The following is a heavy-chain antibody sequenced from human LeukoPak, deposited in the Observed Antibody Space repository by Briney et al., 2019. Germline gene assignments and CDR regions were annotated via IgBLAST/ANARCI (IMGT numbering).Heavy chain of an antibody. V-gene: IGHV1-2*02. Sequence: ASVKVSCKASGYTFSGFTGYYIHWVRQAPGQGLEWMGWLNPNGGATNSAQKFQGRVTKTRGTSISTAYRELSRLGSDDTAVYYCARGGESKEAVVLKGWFDPWGQGTLVTVSS. CDR3: ARGGESKEAVVLKGWFDP. CDR1: GYTFSGFTGYY. D-gene: IGHD6-19*01. J-gene: IGHJ5*02. CDR2: LNPNGGAT.